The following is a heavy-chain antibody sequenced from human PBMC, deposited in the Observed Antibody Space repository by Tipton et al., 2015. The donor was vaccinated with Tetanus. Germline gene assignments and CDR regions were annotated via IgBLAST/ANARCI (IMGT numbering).Heavy chain of an antibody. J-gene: IGHJ4*02. CDR3: ASQAGIPVAGIWF. Sequence: TLSLTCTVSGASISSYYWSWIRKPPGKGLEWIGFIYYNGSTVYNPSLKRRVTISVDTSKKQFSLKLNSVTAADTAIYYCASQAGIPVAGIWFRGQGALVIVSS. CDR2: IYYNGST. V-gene: IGHV4-59*01. D-gene: IGHD6-19*01. CDR1: GASISSYY.